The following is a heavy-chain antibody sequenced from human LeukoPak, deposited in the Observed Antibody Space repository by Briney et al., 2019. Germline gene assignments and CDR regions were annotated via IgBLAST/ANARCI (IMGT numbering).Heavy chain of an antibody. CDR3: AKDDCGDFDY. V-gene: IGHV3-23*01. Sequence: PGRSLRLSCAASGFTFSSYGMHWVRQAPGKGLEWVSAVSGSGGSAYYADSVKGRFTISRDNSKNTLYLQMNSLRAEDTAVYYCAKDDCGDFDYWGQGTLVTVSS. CDR1: GFTFSSYG. D-gene: IGHD4-17*01. J-gene: IGHJ4*02. CDR2: VSGSGGSA.